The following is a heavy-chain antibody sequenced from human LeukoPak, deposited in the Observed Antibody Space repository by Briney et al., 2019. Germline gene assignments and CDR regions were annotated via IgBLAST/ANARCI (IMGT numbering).Heavy chain of an antibody. J-gene: IGHJ5*02. CDR3: ARYPYSTSSWSDP. D-gene: IGHD6-6*01. Sequence: GGSLRLSCAVSGFSVTNNYMSWVRQAPGKGLEWVSVFYVGGATYYADSVKGRFTISRDNSKNTLYLQLNSLRAEDTAVYYCARYPYSTSSWSDPWGQGTLVTVSS. CDR1: GFSVTNNY. V-gene: IGHV3-53*01. CDR2: FYVGGAT.